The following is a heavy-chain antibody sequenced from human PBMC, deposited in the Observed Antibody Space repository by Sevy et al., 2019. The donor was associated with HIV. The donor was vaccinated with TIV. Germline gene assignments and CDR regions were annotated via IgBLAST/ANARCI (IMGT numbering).Heavy chain of an antibody. D-gene: IGHD6-6*01. V-gene: IGHV4-39*01. CDR2: VYYSGST. Sequence: SEILSLTCTVSGDSISSSDHYWAWIRQPPGKELEWIATVYYSGSTYYNPSLKSRLIISVDTSKNQFSLKLSSVTAADTAVYYCARRKLGSSVFDPWGQGTLVTVSS. CDR1: GDSISSSDHY. CDR3: ARRKLGSSVFDP. J-gene: IGHJ5*02.